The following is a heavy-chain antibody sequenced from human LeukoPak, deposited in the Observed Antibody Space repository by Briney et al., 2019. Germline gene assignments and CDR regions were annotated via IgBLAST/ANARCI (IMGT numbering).Heavy chain of an antibody. J-gene: IGHJ3*02. Sequence: GGSLRLSCAASGFTFISYSMNWVRQAPGKGLEWVSYISSSSSTIKYADSVKGRFTISRDNAKNSLYLQIDSLRDEDTAVYYCARDRYSSGWFGAFDIWGQGTLVTVSS. CDR3: ARDRYSSGWFGAFDI. CDR2: ISSSSSTI. CDR1: GFTFISYS. D-gene: IGHD6-19*01. V-gene: IGHV3-48*02.